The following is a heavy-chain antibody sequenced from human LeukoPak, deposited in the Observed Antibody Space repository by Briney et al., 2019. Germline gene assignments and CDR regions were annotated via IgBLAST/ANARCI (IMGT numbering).Heavy chain of an antibody. Sequence: ASVKVSCKASGYTFTCYYMHWVRQAPGQGLEWMGWINPNSGGTNYAQKFQGRVTMTRDTSISTAYMELSRLRSDDTAVYYCARDLTGAAAGTIDWGQGTLVTVSS. CDR2: INPNSGGT. V-gene: IGHV1-2*02. CDR3: ARDLTGAAAGTID. CDR1: GYTFTCYY. J-gene: IGHJ4*02. D-gene: IGHD6-13*01.